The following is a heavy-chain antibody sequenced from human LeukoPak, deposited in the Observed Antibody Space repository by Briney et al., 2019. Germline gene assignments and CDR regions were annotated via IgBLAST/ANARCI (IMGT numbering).Heavy chain of an antibody. CDR3: AREGSYYDSSGYYGMDV. D-gene: IGHD3-22*01. J-gene: IGHJ6*02. CDR2: ISSSSSYI. Sequence: GGSLRLSCAASGFTFSSYAMSWVRQAPGKGLEWVSSISSSSSYIYYADSVKGRFTISRDNAKNSLYLQMNSLRAEDTAVYYCAREGSYYDSSGYYGMDVWGQGTTVTVSS. V-gene: IGHV3-21*01. CDR1: GFTFSSYA.